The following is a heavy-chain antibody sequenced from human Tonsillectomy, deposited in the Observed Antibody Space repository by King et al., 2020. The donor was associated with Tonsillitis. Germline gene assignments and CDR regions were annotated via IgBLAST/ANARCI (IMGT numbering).Heavy chain of an antibody. J-gene: IGHJ3*02. D-gene: IGHD6-19*01. Sequence: LVQSGGGVVQPGRSLRLSCAASGFTFSSYGMHWVRQAPGKGLEWVAVISYDGSNKYYADSVKGRFSISRDTSKNTLYLQMNSLRAEDTAVYYCASLAVADAFDIWGQGTMVTVSS. CDR1: GFTFSSYG. CDR3: ASLAVADAFDI. CDR2: ISYDGSNK. V-gene: IGHV3-30*03.